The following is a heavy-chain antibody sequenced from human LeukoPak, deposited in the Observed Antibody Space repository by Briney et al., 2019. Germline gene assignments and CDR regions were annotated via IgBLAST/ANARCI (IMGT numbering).Heavy chain of an antibody. CDR2: ITYDGSNK. CDR3: ARDGVALYYYYGMDV. D-gene: IGHD2-15*01. J-gene: IGHJ6*02. CDR1: GFTFSSYA. V-gene: IGHV3-30-3*01. Sequence: GGSLRLSCAASGFTFSSYAMHWVRQAPGKGLEWVAGITYDGSNKYYADSVKGRFTISRDNSKNTLYLQMDSLRAEDTAVFYCARDGVALYYYYGMDVWGQGTTVTVSS.